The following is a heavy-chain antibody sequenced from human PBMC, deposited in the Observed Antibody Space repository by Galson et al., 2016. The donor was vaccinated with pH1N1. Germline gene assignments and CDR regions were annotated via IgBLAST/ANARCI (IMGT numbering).Heavy chain of an antibody. J-gene: IGHJ5*02. Sequence: LRLSCAASEFLVSDRFMSWVRQAPGKRLEWVSIMYPGGGTYYADFAEGRFTISRDTSKNMLFLHMNTLRADDTAPYYCAFDTVPNGADHWGQGTLVIVSS. CDR2: MYPGGGT. CDR3: AFDTVPNGADH. D-gene: IGHD4-17*01. V-gene: IGHV3-53*01. CDR1: EFLVSDRF.